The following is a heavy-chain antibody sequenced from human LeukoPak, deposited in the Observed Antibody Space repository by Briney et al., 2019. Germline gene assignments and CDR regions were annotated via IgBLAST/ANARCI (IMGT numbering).Heavy chain of an antibody. V-gene: IGHV3-9*01. CDR1: GFTFHNYA. CDR2: ISWNSGSM. Sequence: GRSLRLSCAASGFTFHNYAMHWVRQAPGKGLEWVSGISWNSGSMGYADSVKGRFTISRDNAKNSLYLQMNSLRAEDTALYYCAKDSHGSGRYYYYYMDVWGKGTTVTVSS. CDR3: AKDSHGSGRYYYYYMDV. J-gene: IGHJ6*03. D-gene: IGHD3-10*01.